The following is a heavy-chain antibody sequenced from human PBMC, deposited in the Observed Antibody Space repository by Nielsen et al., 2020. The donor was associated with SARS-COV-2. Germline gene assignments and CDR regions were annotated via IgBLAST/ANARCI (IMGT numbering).Heavy chain of an antibody. CDR2: IYYSGKT. CDR3: ARVIAAAGTGYYYYMDV. V-gene: IGHV4-39*01. CDR1: GGSISSGGYY. D-gene: IGHD6-13*01. J-gene: IGHJ6*03. Sequence: SETLSLTCTVSGGSISSGGYYWSWIRQTPGQGLEWIGSIYYSGKTYYNPSLKSRVTISEDPSKNQFSLRLSSVTATDTAVYYCARVIAAAGTGYYYYMDVWGKGTTVTVSS.